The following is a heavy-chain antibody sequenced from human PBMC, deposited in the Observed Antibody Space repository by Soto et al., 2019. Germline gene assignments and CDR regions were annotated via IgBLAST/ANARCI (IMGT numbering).Heavy chain of an antibody. V-gene: IGHV4-30-4*01. D-gene: IGHD1-7*01. J-gene: IGHJ4*02. CDR2: ISYGGST. CDR1: GGSISSGNYY. Sequence: PSETLSLTCTVSGGSISSGNYYWSWIRQPPGKGLEWIGFISYGGSTYYSASLKSRLTISVDTSKNQFSLNLSFVTAADTAVYYCATMGTPATGLYYFDYWGQGTRVTVSS. CDR3: ATMGTPATGLYYFDY.